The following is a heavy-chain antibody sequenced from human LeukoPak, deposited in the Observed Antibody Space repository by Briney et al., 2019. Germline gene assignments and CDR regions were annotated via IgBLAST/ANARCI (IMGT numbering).Heavy chain of an antibody. CDR2: IYYSGST. V-gene: IGHV4-59*01. Sequence: PSETLSLTCTVSGGSISSYYWSWIRQPPGKGLECIGDIYYSGSTNYNPSLKSRVTISVDTSKHQFSLKLSSVTAADSAVYYCARAIPYNWFDPWGQGTLVTVSS. J-gene: IGHJ5*02. CDR3: ARAIPYNWFDP. CDR1: GGSISSYY. D-gene: IGHD2-2*02.